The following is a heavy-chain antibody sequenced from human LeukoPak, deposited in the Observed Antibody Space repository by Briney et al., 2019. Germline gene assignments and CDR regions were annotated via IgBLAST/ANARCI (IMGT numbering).Heavy chain of an antibody. D-gene: IGHD6-13*01. CDR2: INHSGST. V-gene: IGHV4-34*01. Sequence: SETLSLTCAVYGGSFSGYYWSWIRQPPGKGLEWIGEINHSGSTNYNPSLKSRVTISVDTSKNQFSLKVSSETAADTAVYYCARGPGIAAAGTDYFDYWGQGTLVTVSS. CDR1: GGSFSGYY. CDR3: ARGPGIAAAGTDYFDY. J-gene: IGHJ4*02.